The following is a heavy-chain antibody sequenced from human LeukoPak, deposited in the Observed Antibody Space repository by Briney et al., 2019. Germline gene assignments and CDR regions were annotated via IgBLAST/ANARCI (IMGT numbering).Heavy chain of an antibody. V-gene: IGHV4-34*01. CDR1: GGSFSGYH. Sequence: SETLSLTCAAYGGSFSGYHWSWIRQPPGKGLEWIGEINHSGSTNYNPSLKSRVTISVDTSKNQFSLKLSSVTAADTAVYYCAREGVEMATITGFDYWGQGTLVTVSS. J-gene: IGHJ4*02. D-gene: IGHD5-24*01. CDR2: INHSGST. CDR3: AREGVEMATITGFDY.